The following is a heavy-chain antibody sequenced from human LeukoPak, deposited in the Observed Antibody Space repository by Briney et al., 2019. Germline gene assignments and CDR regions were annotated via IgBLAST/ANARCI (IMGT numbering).Heavy chain of an antibody. V-gene: IGHV3-48*02. Sequence: GGSLRLSCAASGFTFSSYSMSWVRQAPGKGLEWVAYISSSSSTLHYADPVKGRFTISRDNANNSLYLQMNSLRDEDTAVYYCARDGRPFDIWGQGTMVTVSS. CDR1: GFTFSSYS. CDR2: ISSSSSTL. CDR3: ARDGRPFDI. J-gene: IGHJ3*02.